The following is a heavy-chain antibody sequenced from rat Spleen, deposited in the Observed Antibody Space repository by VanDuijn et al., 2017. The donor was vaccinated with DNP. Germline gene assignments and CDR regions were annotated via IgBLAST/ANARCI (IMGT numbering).Heavy chain of an antibody. CDR1: GFTFSDYN. D-gene: IGHD5-1*01. CDR2: ISYDGSST. V-gene: IGHV5-7*01. J-gene: IGHJ2*01. CDR3: ARHTLGGDY. Sequence: EVQLVESGGGLVQPGRSLKLSCAASGFTFSDYNMAWVRQAPKKGLEWVATISYDGSSTYYRDSVKGRFTISRDNAKSTLYLQMDSLRSEDTATYYCARHTLGGDYWGQGVMVTVSS.